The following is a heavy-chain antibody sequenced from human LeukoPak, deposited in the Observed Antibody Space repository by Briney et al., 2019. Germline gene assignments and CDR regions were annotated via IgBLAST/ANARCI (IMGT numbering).Heavy chain of an antibody. D-gene: IGHD5-18*01. CDR1: GFTFSSYG. CDR2: IWYDGSNK. J-gene: IGHJ4*02. Sequence: TGGSLSLSCAASGFTFSSYGMYWVRQAPGKGLEWVAVIWYDGSNKYYADSVKGRFIISRDNSKNTLYLQMNSLRAEDTAVYYCARDETAMVTGPDYWGQGTLVTVSS. CDR3: ARDETAMVTGPDY. V-gene: IGHV3-33*01.